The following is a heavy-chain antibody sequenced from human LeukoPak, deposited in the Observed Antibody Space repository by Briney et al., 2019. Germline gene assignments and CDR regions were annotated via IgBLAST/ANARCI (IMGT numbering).Heavy chain of an antibody. CDR1: GFTFSSYA. CDR2: IKQDGSEK. V-gene: IGHV3-7*01. CDR3: ARVLNSGWSWAFDI. Sequence: GGSLRLSCAASGFTFSSYAMSWVRQAPGKGLEWVANIKQDGSEKYYVDSVKGRFTISGDDSKITLYLQMNSLRTEDTAVYYCARVLNSGWSWAFDIWGQGTTVTVSS. D-gene: IGHD1-26*01. J-gene: IGHJ3*02.